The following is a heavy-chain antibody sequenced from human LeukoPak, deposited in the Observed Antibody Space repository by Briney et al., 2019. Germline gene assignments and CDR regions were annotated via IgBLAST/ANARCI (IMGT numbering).Heavy chain of an antibody. CDR1: GDSVSSYSAG. D-gene: IGHD6-13*01. V-gene: IGHV6-1*01. Sequence: SQTLSLTCAISGDSVSSYSAGWNWIRQSPSRGLEWLGRTYYRSKWYNEYALSVRSRITISPDTSKNQVSLQLNSGTPDDTAFYYCGRDIGAAIGHWGQGTLVTVSS. CDR2: TYYRSKWYN. J-gene: IGHJ4*02. CDR3: GRDIGAAIGH.